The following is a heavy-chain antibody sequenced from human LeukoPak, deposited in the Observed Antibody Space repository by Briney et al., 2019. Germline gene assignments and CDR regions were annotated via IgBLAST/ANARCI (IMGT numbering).Heavy chain of an antibody. V-gene: IGHV1-18*01. J-gene: IGHJ4*02. Sequence: ASVKVSCKASGGTFSNYGINWVRQAPGQGLEWLGWISVFNGDTNYAQKFQGRVTMTTDTSTSTAYMELRSLRSDDTAVYFCARDPRVYCSGGRCFPPFEYWGQGTLVTVSS. CDR3: ARDPRVYCSGGRCFPPFEY. D-gene: IGHD2-15*01. CDR2: ISVFNGDT. CDR1: GGTFSNYG.